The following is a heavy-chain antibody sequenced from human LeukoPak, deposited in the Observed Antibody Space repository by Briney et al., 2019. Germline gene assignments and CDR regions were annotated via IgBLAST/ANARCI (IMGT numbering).Heavy chain of an antibody. CDR3: ARDLRTLFDY. CDR1: GNTFTNNG. J-gene: IGHJ4*02. D-gene: IGHD4-17*01. CDR2: ISAYNGNT. Sequence: GASVKVSCKASGNTFTNNGISWVRQAPGQGLEWMGWISAYNGNTNYAQKLQGRVTMTTDTSTSTAYMELRSLRSDDTAVYYCARDLRTLFDYWGQGTLVTVSS. V-gene: IGHV1-18*01.